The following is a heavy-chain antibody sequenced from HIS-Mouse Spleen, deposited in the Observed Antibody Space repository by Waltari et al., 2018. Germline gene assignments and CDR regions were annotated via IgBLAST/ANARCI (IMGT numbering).Heavy chain of an antibody. CDR3: TTAYGDYGDY. D-gene: IGHD4-17*01. CDR2: IKSKTDGGTT. J-gene: IGHJ4*02. Sequence: EVQLVESGGGLLKPGGSLRLSCAASGCTVINAWMSWCRQAPGKGLEWVGRIKSKTDGGTTDYAAPVKGRFTISRDDSKNTLYLQMNSLKTEDTAVYYCTTAYGDYGDYWGQGTLVTVSS. CDR1: GCTVINAW. V-gene: IGHV3-15*01.